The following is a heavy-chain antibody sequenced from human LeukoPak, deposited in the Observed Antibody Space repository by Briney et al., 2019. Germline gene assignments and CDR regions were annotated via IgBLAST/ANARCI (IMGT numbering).Heavy chain of an antibody. CDR1: GYTFTSYG. V-gene: IGHV1-18*01. J-gene: IGHJ6*02. D-gene: IGHD6-13*01. Sequence: GASVKVSCKASGYTFTSYGISWVRQAPGQGLEWMGWISAYNGNTNYAQKLQGRVTMTTDTSTSAAYMELRSLRSDDTAVYYCARDQPLRIAPARSKNRYYYYAMAVWGQGTTVTVSS. CDR3: ARDQPLRIAPARSKNRYYYYAMAV. CDR2: ISAYNGNT.